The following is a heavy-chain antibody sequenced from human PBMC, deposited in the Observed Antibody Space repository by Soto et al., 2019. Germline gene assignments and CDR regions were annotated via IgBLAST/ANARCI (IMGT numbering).Heavy chain of an antibody. J-gene: IGHJ5*02. V-gene: IGHV2-5*02. Sequence: QITLKESGPTLVKPTQTLTLTCTFSGFSLSTSGVGVGWIRQPPGKALEWLAFIYWDDDKRYSPSLRSRLTITKDTSKNPVVLTMTNMDPEDTATYYCADRQEYSSSWHSGWFYPWGQGTLVTVAS. D-gene: IGHD6-13*01. CDR3: ADRQEYSSSWHSGWFYP. CDR2: IYWDDDK. CDR1: GFSLSTSGVG.